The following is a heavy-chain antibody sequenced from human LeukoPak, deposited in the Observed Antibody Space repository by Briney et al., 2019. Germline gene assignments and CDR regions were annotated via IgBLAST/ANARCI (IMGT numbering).Heavy chain of an antibody. CDR3: ARDPYSGSYPTYYFDY. CDR2: IWYDGTNQ. V-gene: IGHV3-33*01. Sequence: GGSLRLSCAASGFTFSSYGMHWVRQAPGKGLEWVTVIWYDGTNQYYADSVKGRSTISRDNSKNTLYLQMNSLRAEDTAVYYCARDPYSGSYPTYYFDYWGQGTLVTVSP. CDR1: GFTFSSYG. D-gene: IGHD1-26*01. J-gene: IGHJ4*02.